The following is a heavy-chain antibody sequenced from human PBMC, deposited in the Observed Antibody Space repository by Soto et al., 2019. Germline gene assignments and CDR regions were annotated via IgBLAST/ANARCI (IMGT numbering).Heavy chain of an antibody. Sequence: QVQLVQSGAEVKKPGSAVKVSCKASGGTFNKFAMNWVRQAPGQGLEWVGGIIPIFDTPRYAQNFQGRVTITVDESANTAYMELSSVRSEVTAVYYWAMSIGSGVVIGGFDYWGQGALGTVSS. CDR3: AMSIGSGVVIGGFDY. D-gene: IGHD3-16*02. CDR1: GGTFNKFA. J-gene: IGHJ4*02. CDR2: IIPIFDTP. V-gene: IGHV1-69*01.